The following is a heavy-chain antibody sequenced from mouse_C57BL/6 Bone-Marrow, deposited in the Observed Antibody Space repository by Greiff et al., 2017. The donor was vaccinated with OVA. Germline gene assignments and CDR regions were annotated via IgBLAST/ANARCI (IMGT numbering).Heavy chain of an antibody. CDR1: GFTFTDYY. CDR3: AGLLREYVDV. D-gene: IGHD2-3*01. CDR2: VYPSTGGT. Sequence: EVQVVESGPVLVKPGPSVKISCKASGFTFTDYYMHWVKQSHGKSLEWIGLVYPSTGGTRYTQKFTGKATFTVDTSASAAYMELNRLTSEDSAVYYCAGLLREYVDVWGTGTTVTVSS. J-gene: IGHJ1*03. V-gene: IGHV1-36*01.